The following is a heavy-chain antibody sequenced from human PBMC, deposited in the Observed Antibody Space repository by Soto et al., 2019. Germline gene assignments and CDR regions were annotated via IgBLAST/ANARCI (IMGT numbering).Heavy chain of an antibody. V-gene: IGHV4-59*08. CDR1: GGSISSYY. J-gene: IGHJ4*02. Sequence: QVQLQESGPGLVKPSETLSLTCTVSGGSISSYYWSWIRQPPGKGLEWIGYIYYSGSTNYNPSLKSRVTISVDTSKNQFSLKLSSVTAADTAVYYCARQSDYGDLETFDYWGQGTLVTVSS. CDR3: ARQSDYGDLETFDY. D-gene: IGHD4-17*01. CDR2: IYYSGST.